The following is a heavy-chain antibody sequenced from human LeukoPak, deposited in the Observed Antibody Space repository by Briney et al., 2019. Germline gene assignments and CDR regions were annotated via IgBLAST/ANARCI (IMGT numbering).Heavy chain of an antibody. J-gene: IGHJ4*02. Sequence: GGSLRLSCAASGLTLSSYNMNWVRQAPGKGLEWVSFISTSSSSIYYADSVKGRFTISRDNAKNSLYLQMDSLGAEDTAVYYCAGDQGAINVWGQGTLVTVSS. CDR1: GLTLSSYN. D-gene: IGHD3-10*01. CDR2: ISTSSSSI. V-gene: IGHV3-21*01. CDR3: AGDQGAINV.